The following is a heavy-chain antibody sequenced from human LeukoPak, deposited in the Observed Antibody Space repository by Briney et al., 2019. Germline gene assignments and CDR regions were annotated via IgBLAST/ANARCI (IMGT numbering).Heavy chain of an antibody. CDR1: GGSISSGGYY. V-gene: IGHV4-31*03. J-gene: IGHJ4*02. CDR3: ARTPGTYQLPPRKTYYFDY. Sequence: PSETLSLTCTVSGGSISSGGYYWSWIRQHPGKGLEWIGYIYYSGSTYYNPSLKSRVTISVDTSKNQFSLKLSSVTAADTAVYYCARTPGTYQLPPRKTYYFDYWGQGTLVTVSS. D-gene: IGHD2-2*01. CDR2: IYYSGST.